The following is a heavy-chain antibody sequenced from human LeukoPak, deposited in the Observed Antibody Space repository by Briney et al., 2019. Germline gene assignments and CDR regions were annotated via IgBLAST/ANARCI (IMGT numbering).Heavy chain of an antibody. Sequence: PSETLSLTCTVSGGSISSYYWSWIRQPPGKGLEWIGYIYYSGSTNYNPSLKSRVTISVDTSKNQFSLKLSSVTAADTAVYYCAREGRYFDWLSPDYYYYGMDVWGQGTTVTVSS. CDR3: AREGRYFDWLSPDYYYYGMDV. CDR1: GGSISSYY. V-gene: IGHV4-59*01. J-gene: IGHJ6*02. CDR2: IYYSGST. D-gene: IGHD3-9*01.